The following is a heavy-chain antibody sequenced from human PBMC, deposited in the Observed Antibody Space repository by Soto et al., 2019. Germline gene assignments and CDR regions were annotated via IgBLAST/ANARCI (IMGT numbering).Heavy chain of an antibody. Sequence: GGSLRLCCAASGFTFSDYYMSWIRQAPGKGLEWVSYISTTSSFTNYADSVKGRFTISRDNAKNSLYLQMNSLRAEDTAVYYCARDLYERYWAQGTLDTVSS. CDR3: ARDLYERY. CDR2: ISTTSSFT. D-gene: IGHD3-3*01. J-gene: IGHJ4*02. CDR1: GFTFSDYY. V-gene: IGHV3-11*05.